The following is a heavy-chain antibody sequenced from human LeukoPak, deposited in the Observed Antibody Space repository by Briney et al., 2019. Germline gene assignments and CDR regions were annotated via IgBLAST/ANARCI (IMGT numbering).Heavy chain of an antibody. CDR2: IYYSWST. V-gene: IGHV4-39*01. Sequence: PSETLSLTCTVSGGSISSSSYYWGWIRQPPGKGLEWIGSIYYSWSTYYNPSLKSRVTISVDTSKNQFSLKLSSVTAADTAVYYCATQIVVVASFDIWGQGTMVTVSS. J-gene: IGHJ3*02. CDR3: ATQIVVVASFDI. D-gene: IGHD2-15*01. CDR1: GGSISSSSYY.